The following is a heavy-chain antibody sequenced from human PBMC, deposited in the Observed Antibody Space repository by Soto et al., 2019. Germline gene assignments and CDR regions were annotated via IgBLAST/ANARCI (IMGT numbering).Heavy chain of an antibody. D-gene: IGHD2-2*01. V-gene: IGHV1-69*01. CDR2: IIPIFGTA. CDR3: STSVYCSTTTCYYYSGMDV. J-gene: IGHJ6*02. Sequence: QVQLVQSGAEVKKPGSSVKVSCKASGGTFRSYSINWVRQAPGQGLEWMGGIIPIFGTATYAQKFQGRVTITPDDSASTAYMEMSSLTSEDTALYYCSTSVYCSTTTCYYYSGMDVWGQGTTVTVSS. CDR1: GGTFRSYS.